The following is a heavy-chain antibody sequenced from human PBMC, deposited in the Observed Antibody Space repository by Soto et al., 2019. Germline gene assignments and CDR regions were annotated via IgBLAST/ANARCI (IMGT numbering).Heavy chain of an antibody. D-gene: IGHD2-2*03. CDR3: AREVDIVVVPAAPSLYGMDV. J-gene: IGHJ6*02. V-gene: IGHV1-46*01. Sequence: GASVKVSCKASGYTFTSYYMHWVRQAPGQGLEWMGIINPSGGSTSYAQKFQGRVTMTRDTSTSTVYMELSSLRSEDTAVYYCAREVDIVVVPAAPSLYGMDVWGQGTTVTVSS. CDR2: INPSGGST. CDR1: GYTFTSYY.